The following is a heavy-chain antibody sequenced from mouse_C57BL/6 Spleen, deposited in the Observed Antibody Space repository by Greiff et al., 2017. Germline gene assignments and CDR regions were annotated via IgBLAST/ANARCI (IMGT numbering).Heavy chain of an antibody. CDR3: ARDSSGYVRFAY. Sequence: QVQLQQPGAELVMPGASVKLSCKASGYTFTSYWMHWVKQRPGQGLEWIGEIDPSDSYTNYNQKFKGKSTLTVDKSSSTAYMQLSSLTSEDSAVYDCARDSSGYVRFAYWGQGTLVTVSA. CDR1: GYTFTSYW. V-gene: IGHV1-69*01. D-gene: IGHD3-2*02. CDR2: IDPSDSYT. J-gene: IGHJ3*01.